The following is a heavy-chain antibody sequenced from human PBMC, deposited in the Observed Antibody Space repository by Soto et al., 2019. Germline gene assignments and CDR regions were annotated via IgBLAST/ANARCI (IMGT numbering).Heavy chain of an antibody. J-gene: IGHJ4*02. CDR2: IYSGGST. CDR3: ARSTPDFGNYGSPPRAPFDY. CDR1: GFSVSSNY. D-gene: IGHD4-17*01. V-gene: IGHV3-53*01. Sequence: EVQLVESGGGLIQPGGSLRLSCAASGFSVSSNYMSWVRQAPGKGLAWVSLIYSGGSTYYADSVKGRFTISRDNSQNTLYLQMNTLRAEDTAVYYCARSTPDFGNYGSPPRAPFDYWGQGTLVSVSS.